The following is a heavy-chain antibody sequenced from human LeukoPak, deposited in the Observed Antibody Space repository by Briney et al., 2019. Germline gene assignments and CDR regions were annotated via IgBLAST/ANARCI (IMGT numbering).Heavy chain of an antibody. CDR1: GGYISSYY. CDR2: IHYSGST. D-gene: IGHD2-2*01. CDR3: ARRLGSSSTGFDY. Sequence: SETLSLTCTVSGGYISSYYWSWIRQPPGKGLEWIGSIHYSGSTTYNPSLKSPVTISVDTSKNQFSLKLSSVTAADTAVYYCARRLGSSSTGFDYWGQGTLVTVSS. J-gene: IGHJ4*02. V-gene: IGHV4-59*08.